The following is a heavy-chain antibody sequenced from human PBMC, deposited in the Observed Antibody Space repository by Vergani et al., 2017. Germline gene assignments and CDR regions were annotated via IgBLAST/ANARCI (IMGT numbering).Heavy chain of an antibody. V-gene: IGHV3-9*01. CDR2: ISWNSGSI. Sequence: EVQMLESGGGLVQPGGSLRLSCAASGFTFDDYAMHWVRQAPGKGLEWVSGISWNSGSIGYADSVKGRFTISRDNAKNSLYLQMNSLRAEDTALYYCAKGRGKGVDYGDYWYFDLWGQGTLVTVSS. J-gene: IGHJ2*01. CDR1: GFTFDDYA. CDR3: AKGRGKGVDYGDYWYFDL. D-gene: IGHD4-17*01.